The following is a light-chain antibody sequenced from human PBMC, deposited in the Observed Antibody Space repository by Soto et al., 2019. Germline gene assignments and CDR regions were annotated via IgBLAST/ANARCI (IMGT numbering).Light chain of an antibody. J-gene: IGKJ1*01. CDR2: DAS. Sequence: EIVLTQSPATLSLSPGERATLSCRASQSISGYLAWYQQKPGQAPRLLIYDASNRATGIPARFSGSGSGTDFTLTISSLEPEDFAVYYCQQRSDWPWTFGQGTKVEIK. CDR1: QSISGY. V-gene: IGKV3-11*01. CDR3: QQRSDWPWT.